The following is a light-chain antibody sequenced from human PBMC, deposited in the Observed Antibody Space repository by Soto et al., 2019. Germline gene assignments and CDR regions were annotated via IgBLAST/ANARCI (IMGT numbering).Light chain of an antibody. CDR3: QQYGRSRT. CDR1: QSVSTSN. J-gene: IGKJ1*01. CDR2: GAS. V-gene: IGKV3-20*01. Sequence: EIVLTQSPGTLSLSPGERVTLSCRASQSVSTSNLAWYQQKPGQAPRLLIYGASSRATGIPDRFSGSGSGTDFTLTISRLEPEDFAVYYCQQYGRSRTFGQGTKVEIK.